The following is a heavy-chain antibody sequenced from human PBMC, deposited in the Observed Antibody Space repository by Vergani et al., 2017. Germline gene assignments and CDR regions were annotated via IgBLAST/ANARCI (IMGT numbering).Heavy chain of an antibody. D-gene: IGHD3-9*01. Sequence: EVQLLESGGGLVQPGGSLRLSCAASGFTFSTYAMNWVRQAPGQGLEWVSAISSSGGTTYYADSVKGRFTISRDNSKNTRYLQMNSLRAEDTAVYYCAKVEVTQLRYFDWLLPVFDYWGQGTLVTVSA. CDR1: GFTFSTYA. V-gene: IGHV3-23*01. CDR3: AKVEVTQLRYFDWLLPVFDY. J-gene: IGHJ4*02. CDR2: ISSSGGTT.